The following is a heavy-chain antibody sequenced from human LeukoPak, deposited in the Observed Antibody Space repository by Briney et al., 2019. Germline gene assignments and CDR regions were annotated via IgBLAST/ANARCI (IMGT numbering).Heavy chain of an antibody. CDR3: ARDRAYKTFDY. Sequence: PGGSLTLSCAASGFTFSSSWMTRVRQAPGKGLEWVATIKPDGRGGSYVDSVIGRFTISRDNAEKSLFLRMINLRTEDTAVYYCARDRAYKTFDYWGQGALVTVSS. D-gene: IGHD3-16*01. CDR2: IKPDGRGG. V-gene: IGHV3-7*04. CDR1: GFTFSSSW. J-gene: IGHJ4*02.